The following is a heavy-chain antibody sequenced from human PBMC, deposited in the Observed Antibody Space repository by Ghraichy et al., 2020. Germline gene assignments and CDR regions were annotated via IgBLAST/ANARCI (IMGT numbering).Heavy chain of an antibody. CDR2: IYYSGST. CDR1: GGSVSSGSYY. CDR3: ARGLSSSGWYWFDP. Sequence: SETLSLTCTVSGGSVSSGSYYWSWIRQPPGKGLEWIGYIYYSGSTNYNPSLKSRVTISVDTSKNQFSLKLSSVTAADTAVYYCARGLSSSGWYWFDPWGQGTLVTVSS. J-gene: IGHJ5*02. D-gene: IGHD6-19*01. V-gene: IGHV4-61*01.